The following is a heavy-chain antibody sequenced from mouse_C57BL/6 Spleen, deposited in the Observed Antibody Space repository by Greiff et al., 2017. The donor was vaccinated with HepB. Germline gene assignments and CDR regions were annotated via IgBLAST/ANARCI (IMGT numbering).Heavy chain of an antibody. Sequence: QVQLQQPGAELVKPGASVKLSCKASGYTFTSYWMQWVKQRPGQGLEWIGEIDPSDSYTNYNQKFKGKATLTVDKSSSTASMQLSSLTSEDSAVYYCASPDGFAYWGQGTLVTVSA. J-gene: IGHJ3*01. CDR3: ASPDGFAY. CDR2: IDPSDSYT. CDR1: GYTFTSYW. D-gene: IGHD2-3*01. V-gene: IGHV1-50*01.